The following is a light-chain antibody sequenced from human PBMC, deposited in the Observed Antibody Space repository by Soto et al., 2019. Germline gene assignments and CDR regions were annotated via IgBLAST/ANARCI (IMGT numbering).Light chain of an antibody. CDR2: KAS. Sequence: DIQMTQSPSTLSASVGDTVTITCRASQSFSNWLAWYQQKPGKAPKFLISKASTLESGVPSRFSGSESGTEFTLTISSLQPDDFATYYCQQYNSYSWTFGQGTKVEIK. V-gene: IGKV1-5*03. CDR3: QQYNSYSWT. J-gene: IGKJ1*01. CDR1: QSFSNW.